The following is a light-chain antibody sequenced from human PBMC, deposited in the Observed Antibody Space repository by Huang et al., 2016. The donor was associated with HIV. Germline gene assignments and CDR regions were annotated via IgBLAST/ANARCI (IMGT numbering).Light chain of an antibody. J-gene: IGKJ4*01. Sequence: DIVMTQSPDSLTVSLGERATINCRSSPSLFFSSNKRSNLDWYQKKPGQPPKLVISWASARESGVPDRFSGSGSETHFTLTINSLQAEDVAVYYCQQYYHNPLTFGGGTKVEI. V-gene: IGKV4-1*01. CDR2: WAS. CDR3: QQYYHNPLT. CDR1: PSLFFSSNKRSN.